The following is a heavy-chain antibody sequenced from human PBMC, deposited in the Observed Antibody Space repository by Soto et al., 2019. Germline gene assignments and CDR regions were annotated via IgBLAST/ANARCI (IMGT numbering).Heavy chain of an antibody. CDR1: GGSISSSSYY. Sequence: SETLSLTCTVSGGSISSSSYYWGWIRQPPGKGLEWIGSIYYSGSTYYNPSLRSRVTISVDTSKNQFSLKLSSVTAADTAVYYCARHYGSSYDYYYGMDVWGQGTTVTV. D-gene: IGHD5-18*01. J-gene: IGHJ6*02. CDR2: IYYSGST. V-gene: IGHV4-39*01. CDR3: ARHYGSSYDYYYGMDV.